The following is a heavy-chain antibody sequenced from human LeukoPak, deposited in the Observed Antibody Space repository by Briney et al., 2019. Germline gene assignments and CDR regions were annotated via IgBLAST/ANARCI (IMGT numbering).Heavy chain of an antibody. V-gene: IGHV4-4*07. D-gene: IGHD6-25*01. J-gene: IGHJ4*02. CDR3: ARATRSGYPGGLDY. CDR1: CVSISSYY. CDR2: IYPSGST. Sequence: SETLSLTCSVSCVSISSYYWSWIRQPAGKGLEWIGCIYPSGSTNYNPSLKSRVTISIDTPKNQFSLNLTSVTAAHAAMYFCARATRSGYPGGLDYWGQGTLVTVSS.